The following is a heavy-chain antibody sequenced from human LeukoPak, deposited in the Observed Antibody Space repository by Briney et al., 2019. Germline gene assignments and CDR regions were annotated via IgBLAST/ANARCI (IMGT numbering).Heavy chain of an antibody. D-gene: IGHD2-2*01. V-gene: IGHV3-23*01. CDR2: ISGSGGST. J-gene: IGHJ4*02. CDR3: AKDHCSSTSCYVFDY. Sequence: GGSLRLSCAASGFTFSSYAMSWVRQAPGKGLEWVPAISGSGGSTYYADSVKGRFTISRDNSKNTLYLQMNSLRAKDTAVYYCAKDHCSSTSCYVFDYWGQGTLVTVSS. CDR1: GFTFSSYA.